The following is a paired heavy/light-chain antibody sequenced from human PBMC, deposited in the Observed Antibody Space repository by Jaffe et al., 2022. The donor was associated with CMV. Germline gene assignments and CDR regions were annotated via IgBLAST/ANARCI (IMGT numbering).Heavy chain of an antibody. D-gene: IGHD3-3*01. J-gene: IGHJ6*02. Sequence: QVQLVESGGGLVKPGGSLRLSCAASGFTFSDYYMSWIRQAPGKGLEWVSYISSSGSTIYYADSVKGRFTISRDNAKNSLYLQMNSLRAEDTAVYYCARDSEGDYDFWSAYRRGSVDVWGQGTTVTVSS. CDR1: GFTFSDYY. CDR3: ARDSEGDYDFWSAYRRGSVDV. CDR2: ISSSGSTI. V-gene: IGHV3-11*01.
Light chain of an antibody. CDR2: KAS. CDR1: QSISSW. J-gene: IGKJ1*01. CDR3: QQYNSYATWT. Sequence: DIQMTQSPSTLSASVGDRVTITCRASQSISSWLAWYQQKPGKAPKLLIYKASSLESGVPSRFSGSGSGTEFTLTISSLQPDDFATYYCQQYNSYATWTFGQGTKVEIK. V-gene: IGKV1-5*03.